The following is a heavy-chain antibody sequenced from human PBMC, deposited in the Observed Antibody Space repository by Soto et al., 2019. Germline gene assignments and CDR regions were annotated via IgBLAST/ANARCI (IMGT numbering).Heavy chain of an antibody. CDR1: GGSISSSSYY. CDR3: ARYGRRDGYNFRAWAFDI. V-gene: IGHV4-39*07. J-gene: IGHJ3*02. Sequence: SETLSLTCTVSGGSISSSSYYWGWIRQPPGKRMEWIGSIYYSGSTNYNPSLKSRVTISVDTSKNQFSLKLSSVTAADTALYYCARYGRRDGYNFRAWAFDIWGQGTMVTVSS. CDR2: IYYSGST. D-gene: IGHD5-12*01.